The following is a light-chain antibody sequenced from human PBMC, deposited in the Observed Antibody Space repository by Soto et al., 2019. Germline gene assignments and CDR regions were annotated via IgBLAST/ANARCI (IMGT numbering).Light chain of an antibody. J-gene: IGKJ3*01. CDR3: QQYNSYSLFT. CDR1: QNVRTW. Sequence: DLQITQSPSTLSASVGDTVIITCRASQNVRTWLAWYQQKPGKAPKLLIYKASSLESGVPSRFSGSGSGTEFSLTISSLQPDDFATYYCQQYNSYSLFTFGPGTKLDI. CDR2: KAS. V-gene: IGKV1-5*03.